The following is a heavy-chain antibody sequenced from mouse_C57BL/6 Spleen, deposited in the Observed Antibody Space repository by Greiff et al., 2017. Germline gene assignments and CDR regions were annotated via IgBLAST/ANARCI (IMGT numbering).Heavy chain of an antibody. CDR1: GYTFTNYW. Sequence: QVQLKQSGAELVRPGTSVKMSCKASGYTFTNYWIGWAKQRPGHGLEWIGDIYPGGGYTNYNEKFKGKATLTADKSSSTAYMQFSSLTSEDSAIYYCARSQEGLAMDYWGQGTSVTVSS. V-gene: IGHV1-63*01. J-gene: IGHJ4*01. CDR3: ARSQEGLAMDY. CDR2: IYPGGGYT.